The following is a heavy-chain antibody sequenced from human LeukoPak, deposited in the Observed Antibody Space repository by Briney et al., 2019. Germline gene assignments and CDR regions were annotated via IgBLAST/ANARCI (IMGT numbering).Heavy chain of an antibody. CDR3: ARTPKTVKNYYYMDV. V-gene: IGHV1-46*01. J-gene: IGHJ6*03. CDR1: GYTFTGYW. Sequence: GASVKVSCKAFGYTFTGYWMHWVRQAPGQGPEWMGVISPSGGSTIYAQKFKGRVTLTRDMSTSTDYLELSSLRSEDTAVYYCARTPKTVKNYYYMDVWGKGTTVTISS. D-gene: IGHD4-17*01. CDR2: ISPSGGST.